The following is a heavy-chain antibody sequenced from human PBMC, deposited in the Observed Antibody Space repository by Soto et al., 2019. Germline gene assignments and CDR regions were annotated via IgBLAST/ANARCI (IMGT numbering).Heavy chain of an antibody. CDR1: DGSISSYY. CDR2: IYYSGST. CDR3: ARHWYGSGTHYPFDS. J-gene: IGHJ4*02. V-gene: IGHV4-59*08. Sequence: SETLSLTCTVSDGSISSYYWSWIRQPPGKGLEWIGYIYYSGSTDHNPSLKSRVTISVDTSKNQFSLKLSSVTAADTALYFCARHWYGSGTHYPFDSWGQGTLVTVS. D-gene: IGHD3-10*01.